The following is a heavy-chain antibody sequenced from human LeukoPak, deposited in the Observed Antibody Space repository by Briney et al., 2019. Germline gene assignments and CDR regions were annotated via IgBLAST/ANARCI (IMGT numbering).Heavy chain of an antibody. V-gene: IGHV3-7*03. CDR3: VKDRGYSTFDY. CDR1: GFLFSNSW. J-gene: IGHJ4*02. Sequence: GGSLRLSCEASGFLFSNSWMSWVRQAPGKGLEWVANMNQDSSERNYVDSVKGRLTISRDNAKGSLYLQMNGLRAEDTAVYFCVKDRGYSTFDYWGQGTLVTVSS. CDR2: MNQDSSER. D-gene: IGHD4-23*01.